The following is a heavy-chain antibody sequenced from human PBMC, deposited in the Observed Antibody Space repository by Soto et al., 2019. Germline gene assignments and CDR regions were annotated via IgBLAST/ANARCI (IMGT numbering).Heavy chain of an antibody. D-gene: IGHD3-3*01. CDR3: AKGPTVFGAVISFDYYYGMYV. CDR2: ISGSGAGT. Sequence: VGSLRLSCTASGFTFSTSAMSWVRQAPGRGLEWVSGISGSGAGTYYADSVKGRFTISRDNSKNTLYLQMSGLKAEDAAVYYCAKGPTVFGAVISFDYYYGMYVWGQGTPVTVSS. V-gene: IGHV3-23*01. CDR1: GFTFSTSA. J-gene: IGHJ6*02.